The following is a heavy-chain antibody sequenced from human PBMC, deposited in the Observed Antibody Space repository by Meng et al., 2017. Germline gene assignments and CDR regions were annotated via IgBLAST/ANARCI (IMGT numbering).Heavy chain of an antibody. CDR1: GFTFSSYE. J-gene: IGHJ4*02. CDR2: ISSSGSTI. Sequence: GESLKISCAASGFTFSSYEMNWVRQAPGKGLEWVSYISSSGSTIYYADSVKGRFTITRDNAKNSLYQQMNSLRAEDTAVYYCVILWFGELSPRPDFDYWGQGTLVTVSS. V-gene: IGHV3-48*03. CDR3: VILWFGELSPRPDFDY. D-gene: IGHD3-10*01.